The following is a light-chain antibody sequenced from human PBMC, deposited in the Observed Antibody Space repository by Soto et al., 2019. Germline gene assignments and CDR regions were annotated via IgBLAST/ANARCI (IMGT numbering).Light chain of an antibody. Sequence: QSVLTQPASVSGTPGQSISISCTGASSDVGGYNYVSWYQHHPGKAPKLMISDVSDGPSGVSNHFSGSKSGNTASLTISGRQAEDEADYYCSSYTCTTTPVFGGGTKLTVL. CDR1: SSDVGGYNY. V-gene: IGLV2-14*03. CDR3: SSYTCTTTPV. J-gene: IGLJ3*02. CDR2: DVS.